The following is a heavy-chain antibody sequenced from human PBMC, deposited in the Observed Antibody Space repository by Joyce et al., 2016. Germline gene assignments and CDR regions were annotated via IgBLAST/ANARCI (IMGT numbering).Heavy chain of an antibody. J-gene: IGHJ6*02. CDR2: IWFDGSNE. Sequence: QVQLVESGGGVVQPGRSLRLSCTASGFTFSSYGMHWVRPAQGKGMGWVAVIWFDGSNEYYADSVKGRLPISRDKSKNTLVLQVNSLGDEDTALYYCGRYAYYDDFWNAPGGGMDVWGQGTTVTVSS. V-gene: IGHV3-33*01. CDR3: GRYAYYDDFWNAPGGGMDV. CDR1: GFTFSSYG. D-gene: IGHD3-3*01.